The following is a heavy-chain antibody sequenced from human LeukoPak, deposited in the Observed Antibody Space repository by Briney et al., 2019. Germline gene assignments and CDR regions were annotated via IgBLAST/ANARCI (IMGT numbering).Heavy chain of an antibody. J-gene: IGHJ4*02. CDR3: ARERIERYTYASSDFDY. CDR1: GYSISSDYY. D-gene: IGHD5-18*01. V-gene: IGHV4-38-2*02. CDR2: VSHSGST. Sequence: PSETLSLTCTVSGYSISSDYYWGWIRQPPGKGLEWIASVSHSGSTYYNPSLKSRVTISVDTSKNQFSLKATSVTVADTALYYCARERIERYTYASSDFDYWGRGTLVTVSS.